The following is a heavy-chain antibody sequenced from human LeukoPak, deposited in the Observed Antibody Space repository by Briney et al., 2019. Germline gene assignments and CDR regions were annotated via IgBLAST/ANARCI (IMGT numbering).Heavy chain of an antibody. V-gene: IGHV4-38-2*02. J-gene: IGHJ5*02. CDR3: ARHNYYHFWSTLNWFDP. D-gene: IGHD3-3*01. CDR1: GSSISDNYY. Sequence: PSETLSLTCTIFGSSISDNYYWGWIRRPPGKGLEWIGSVYHSGSTYYNPSLKSRVTLSVDTSNNHFSLKHRSVTAADTAVYYCARHNYYHFWSTLNWFDPWGQGTLVTVSS. CDR2: VYHSGST.